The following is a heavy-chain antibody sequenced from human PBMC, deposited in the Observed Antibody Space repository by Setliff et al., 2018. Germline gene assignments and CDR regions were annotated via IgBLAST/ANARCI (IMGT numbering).Heavy chain of an antibody. Sequence: SETLSLTCAVSGYSISSGYHWAWIRQLPGKGLEWIGQIYTSWSTNYNPSLKSRATISIDTSKDQFSLKLISMSAADTAVYFCARGRNIAARLLDSWGQGALVTVSS. CDR2: IYTSWST. V-gene: IGHV4-38-2*01. D-gene: IGHD6-6*01. CDR3: ARGRNIAARLLDS. CDR1: GYSISSGYH. J-gene: IGHJ4*02.